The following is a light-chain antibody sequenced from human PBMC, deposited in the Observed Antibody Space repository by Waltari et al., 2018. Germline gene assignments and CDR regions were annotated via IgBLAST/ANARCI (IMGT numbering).Light chain of an antibody. Sequence: EMVLTKSPGTLSLSSGERATLSCRTSQSISKYLAWYQQKPGQAPRLLIYHASSRATGIPDRFSGSGSGTDFSLTISRLEPEDFAVYYCQHYVSLPVTFGQGTKVEIK. CDR1: QSISKY. CDR2: HAS. CDR3: QHYVSLPVT. J-gene: IGKJ1*01. V-gene: IGKV3-20*01.